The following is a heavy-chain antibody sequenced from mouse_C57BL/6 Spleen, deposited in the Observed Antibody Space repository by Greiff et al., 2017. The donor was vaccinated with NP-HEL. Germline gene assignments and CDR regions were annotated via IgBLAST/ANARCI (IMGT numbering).Heavy chain of an antibody. CDR3: ARRAYYDYDVNWYFDD. CDR1: GYTFTSYW. D-gene: IGHD2-4*01. J-gene: IGHJ1*03. CDR2: IDPNSGGT. Sequence: QVQLKESGAELVKPGASVKLSCKASGYTFTSYWMHWVKQRPGRGLEWIGRIDPNSGGTKYNEKFKSKATLTVDKASSTAYMQLSSLTSEDSAVYYCARRAYYDYDVNWYFDDWGTGTTVTVSS. V-gene: IGHV1-72*01.